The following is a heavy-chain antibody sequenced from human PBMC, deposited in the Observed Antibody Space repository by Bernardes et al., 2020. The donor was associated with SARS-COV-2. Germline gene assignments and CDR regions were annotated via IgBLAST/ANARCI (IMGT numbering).Heavy chain of an antibody. CDR2: IYPGDSDT. D-gene: IGHD2-8*02. CDR1: GYRFTTYW. Sequence: GESLKISCKGSGYRFTTYWIDWVRQMPGKGLEWMGSIYPGDSDTRYSPSFQGQVTFSADKSISTAYLQWSSLKASDTAIFYCARRYFDGTEYYYFDYWGQGTLVTVSS. CDR3: ARRYFDGTEYYYFDY. V-gene: IGHV5-51*01. J-gene: IGHJ4*02.